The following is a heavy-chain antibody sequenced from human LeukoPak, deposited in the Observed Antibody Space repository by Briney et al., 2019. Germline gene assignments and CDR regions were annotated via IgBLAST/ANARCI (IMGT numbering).Heavy chain of an antibody. D-gene: IGHD4-23*01. CDR1: GFTVSNNY. J-gene: IGHJ4*02. V-gene: IGHV3-66*01. CDR3: ARGGHWPVVTPH. CDR2: IYAGGST. Sequence: GGSLRLSCAASGFTVSNNYMTWVRQAPGKGLEWVPVIYAGGSTYYADSVKGRFTISRDNSKNTLYLQMNSLRVEDTAVYYCARGGHWPVVTPHWGQGTLVTVSS.